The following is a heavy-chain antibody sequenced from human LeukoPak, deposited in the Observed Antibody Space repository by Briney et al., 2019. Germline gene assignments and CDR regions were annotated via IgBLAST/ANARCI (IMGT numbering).Heavy chain of an antibody. CDR1: GYSFTSYW. D-gene: IGHD6-13*01. V-gene: IGHV5-51*01. Sequence: GESLKIPCKGSGYSFTSYWIGWVRQMPGIGREWMGIIYPGDSDTRYSPSFQGQVTISADKSISTAYLQWSSLKASDTAMYYCARGVGYSSSWYDLGFDPWGQGTLVTVSS. CDR3: ARGVGYSSSWYDLGFDP. CDR2: IYPGDSDT. J-gene: IGHJ5*02.